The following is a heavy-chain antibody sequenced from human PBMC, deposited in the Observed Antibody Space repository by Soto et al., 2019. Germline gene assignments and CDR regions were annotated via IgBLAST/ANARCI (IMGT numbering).Heavy chain of an antibody. V-gene: IGHV3-7*01. J-gene: IGHJ4*02. CDR1: GFTVSSLW. Sequence: EVQLVESGGGLVLPGGSLRLSCAASGFTVSSLWMSGVRQAPGKGLEWVANIKPDGSDQYYVDSVKGRFTISRDNARNSLYLQMNSLRGDDTAVYYCTRAGGSYYFDFWGQGTLVTVSA. CDR2: IKPDGSDQ. CDR3: TRAGGSYYFDF. D-gene: IGHD3-10*01.